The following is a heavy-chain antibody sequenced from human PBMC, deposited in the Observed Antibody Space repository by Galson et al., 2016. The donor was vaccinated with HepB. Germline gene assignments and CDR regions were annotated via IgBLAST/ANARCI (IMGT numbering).Heavy chain of an antibody. D-gene: IGHD5-12*01. Sequence: SVKVSCKASGGTFKISAFTWVRQAPGQGLEWMGAIIPLMGTTHLAQTFQGRVSITADESTATVYMELSSLKSDDPAVYFCATDVSMGGSLDFWGQGSLVTVSS. V-gene: IGHV1-69*13. CDR3: ATDVSMGGSLDF. CDR2: IIPLMGTT. J-gene: IGHJ4*02. CDR1: GGTFKISA.